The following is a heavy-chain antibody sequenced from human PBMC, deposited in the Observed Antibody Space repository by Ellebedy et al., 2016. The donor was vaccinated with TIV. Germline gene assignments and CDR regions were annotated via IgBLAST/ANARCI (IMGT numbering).Heavy chain of an antibody. CDR2: FDPEDGET. Sequence: AASVKVSCKASGGTFSSYAISWVRQAPGQGLEWMGGFDPEDGETIYAQKFQGRVTMTEDTSTDTAYMELSSLRSEDTAVYYCATGRLGRHHNWFDPWGQGTLVTVSS. D-gene: IGHD1-1*01. CDR3: ATGRLGRHHNWFDP. J-gene: IGHJ5*02. CDR1: GGTFSSYA. V-gene: IGHV1-24*01.